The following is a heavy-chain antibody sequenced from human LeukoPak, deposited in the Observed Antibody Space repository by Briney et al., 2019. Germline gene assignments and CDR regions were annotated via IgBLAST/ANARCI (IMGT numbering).Heavy chain of an antibody. Sequence: SETLSLTCTVSGGSISSSSYYWGWIRQPPGKGLEWIGSIYYSGSTYYNPSLKSRVTISVDTSKNQFSLKLSSVTATDTAVYYCASVRRWVRSGYDNRGEFDYWGQGTLVTVSS. CDR2: IYYSGST. J-gene: IGHJ4*02. CDR3: ASVRRWVRSGYDNRGEFDY. V-gene: IGHV4-39*07. D-gene: IGHD5-12*01. CDR1: GGSISSSSYY.